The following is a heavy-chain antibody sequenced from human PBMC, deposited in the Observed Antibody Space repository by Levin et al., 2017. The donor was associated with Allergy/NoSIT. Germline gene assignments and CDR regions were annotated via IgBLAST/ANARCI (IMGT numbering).Heavy chain of an antibody. CDR3: AKDRRATITGGVYFQH. Sequence: SLKISCAASGFTFDDYAMHWVRQAPGKGLEWVSGISWNSGSIGYADSVKGRFTISRDNAKNSLYLQMNSLRAEDTALYYCAKDRRATITGGVYFQHWGQGTLVTVSS. J-gene: IGHJ1*01. CDR1: GFTFDDYA. V-gene: IGHV3-9*01. D-gene: IGHD5-24*01. CDR2: ISWNSGSI.